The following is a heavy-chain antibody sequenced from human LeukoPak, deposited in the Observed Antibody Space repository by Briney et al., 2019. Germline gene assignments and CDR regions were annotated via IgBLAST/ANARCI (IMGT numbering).Heavy chain of an antibody. V-gene: IGHV1-69*13. CDR3: ARDWYYGSGRSFDY. CDR2: IIPIFGTA. Sequence: SVKVSCKASGGTFSSYAISWVRQAPGQGLEWMGGIIPIFGTANYAQKFQGRVTITADESTSTAHMELSSLRSEDTAVYYCARDWYYGSGRSFDYWGQGTLVTVSS. J-gene: IGHJ4*02. CDR1: GGTFSSYA. D-gene: IGHD3-10*01.